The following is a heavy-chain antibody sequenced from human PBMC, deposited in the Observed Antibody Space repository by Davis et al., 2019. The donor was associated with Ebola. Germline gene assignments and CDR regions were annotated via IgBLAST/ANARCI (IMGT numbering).Heavy chain of an antibody. CDR1: GDSVSSGG. CDR2: TYYSSKWYN. CDR3: ARGWLRSGFDY. D-gene: IGHD5-12*01. V-gene: IGHV6-1*01. J-gene: IGHJ4*02. Sequence: HSQTLSLTCAISGDSVSSGGWNWIRQSPSRGLEWLGRTYYSSKWYNDYAVSVKSRITINPDTSKNQFSLQLNSVTPEDTALYYCARGWLRSGFDYWGQGTLVIVSS.